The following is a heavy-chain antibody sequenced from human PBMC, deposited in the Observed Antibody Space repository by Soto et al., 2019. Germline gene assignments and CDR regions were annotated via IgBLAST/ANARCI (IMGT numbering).Heavy chain of an antibody. D-gene: IGHD3-3*01. CDR3: ARGPRGTIFGVVTKNYGMDV. Sequence: SETLSLTCTVSGGSISSYYWSWIRQPPGKGLEWIGEINHSGSTNYNPSLKSRVTISVDTSKNQFSLKLSSVTAADTAVYYCARGPRGTIFGVVTKNYGMDVWGQGTTVTVSS. CDR2: INHSGST. CDR1: GGSISSYY. J-gene: IGHJ6*02. V-gene: IGHV4-34*01.